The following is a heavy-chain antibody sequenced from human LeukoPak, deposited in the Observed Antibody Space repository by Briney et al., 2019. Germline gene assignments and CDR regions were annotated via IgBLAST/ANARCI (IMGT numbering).Heavy chain of an antibody. CDR3: AKPARTDAFDI. CDR2: ISASGNSP. J-gene: IGHJ3*02. Sequence: GGSLRLSCAASGFIFNNFAMTWVRQAPRKGLEWVSGISASGNSPYYADSVKGRFTISRNNSKNTLYLQMNSLRAEDTAVYYCAKPARTDAFDIWGQGTMVTVSS. CDR1: GFIFNNFA. V-gene: IGHV3-23*01. D-gene: IGHD1-14*01.